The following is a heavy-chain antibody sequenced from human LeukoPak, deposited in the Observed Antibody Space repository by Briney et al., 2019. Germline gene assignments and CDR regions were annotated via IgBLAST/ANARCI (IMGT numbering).Heavy chain of an antibody. CDR2: IYYSGST. CDR1: GGSISSSSYY. V-gene: IGHV4-39*01. D-gene: IGHD2-2*01. CDR3: ARHRIPAAIHPPLDY. Sequence: TTSETLSLTCTVSGGSISSSSYYWGWIRQPPGKGLEWIGSIYYSGSTYYNPSLKSRVTISVDTSKNQFSLKLSSVTAADTAVYYCARHRIPAAIHPPLDYWGQGTLVTVSS. J-gene: IGHJ4*02.